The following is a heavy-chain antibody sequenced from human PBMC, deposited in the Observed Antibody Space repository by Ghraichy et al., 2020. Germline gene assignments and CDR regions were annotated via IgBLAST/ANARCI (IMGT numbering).Heavy chain of an antibody. Sequence: SETLSLTCTVSGGSISSGAYYWTWIRQPPGKGLEWIGYIYYSGSPYYNPSLKSRVIISVDTSRNQFSLKLSSVTAADTAVYHCARGGYSGSYYYFDDWGQGTLVTVSS. CDR1: GGSISSGAYY. CDR2: IYYSGSP. D-gene: IGHD1-26*01. V-gene: IGHV4-30-4*01. J-gene: IGHJ4*02. CDR3: ARGGYSGSYYYFDD.